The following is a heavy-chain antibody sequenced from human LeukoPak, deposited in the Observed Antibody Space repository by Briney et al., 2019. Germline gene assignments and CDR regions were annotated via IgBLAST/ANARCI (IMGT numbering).Heavy chain of an antibody. CDR1: GGSISSGSYY. CDR3: AREGYSSSWNYFDY. CDR2: IYTSGST. D-gene: IGHD6-13*01. V-gene: IGHV4-61*02. J-gene: IGHJ4*02. Sequence: PSETLSLTCTVSGGSISSGSYYWSWIRQPAGKGLGWIGRIYTSGSTNYNPSLKSRVTISVDTSKNQFSLKLSSVTAADTAVYYCAREGYSSSWNYFDYWGQGTLVTVSS.